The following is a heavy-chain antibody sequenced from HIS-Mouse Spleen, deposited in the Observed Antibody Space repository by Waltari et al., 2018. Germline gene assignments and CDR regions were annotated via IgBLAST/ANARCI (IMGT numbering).Heavy chain of an antibody. D-gene: IGHD5-18*01. CDR2: INPNSGGT. V-gene: IGHV1-2*02. CDR3: ARPEDTAMVNGMDV. Sequence: QVQLVQSGAEVKKPGASVKVSCKASGYTFTGYYMHWVRQAPGQGLEWMGWINPNSGGTNYAKKFQGRVTMTRDTSISTAYMELSRLRSDDTAVYYCARPEDTAMVNGMDVWGQGTTVTVSS. CDR1: GYTFTGYY. J-gene: IGHJ6*02.